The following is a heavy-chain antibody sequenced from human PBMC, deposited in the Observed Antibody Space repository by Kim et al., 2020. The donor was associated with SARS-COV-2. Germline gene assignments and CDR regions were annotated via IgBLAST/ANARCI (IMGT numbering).Heavy chain of an antibody. Sequence: SETLSLTCAVSGGSISSSNWWSWVRQPPGKGLEWIGEIYHSGSTNYNPSLKSRVTISVDKSKNQFSLKLSSVTAADTAVYYCARDLWSGGYYTGILIWGQGTLVTVSS. CDR3: ARDLWSGGYYTGILI. D-gene: IGHD3-3*01. CDR2: IYHSGST. CDR1: GGSISSSNW. J-gene: IGHJ4*02. V-gene: IGHV4-4*02.